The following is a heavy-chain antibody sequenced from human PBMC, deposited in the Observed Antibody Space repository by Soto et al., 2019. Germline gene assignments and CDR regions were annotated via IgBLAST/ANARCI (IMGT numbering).Heavy chain of an antibody. D-gene: IGHD5-18*01. Sequence: PGGSLRLSCAASGFTFSSYWMHWVRQAPGKGLVWVSRINSDGSSTSYADSVKGRFTISRDNAKNTLYLQMNSLRAEDTAVYYCAREEIQLWSKYYYGMDAWGQGTTVTVS. V-gene: IGHV3-74*01. CDR2: INSDGSST. J-gene: IGHJ6*02. CDR1: GFTFSSYW. CDR3: AREEIQLWSKYYYGMDA.